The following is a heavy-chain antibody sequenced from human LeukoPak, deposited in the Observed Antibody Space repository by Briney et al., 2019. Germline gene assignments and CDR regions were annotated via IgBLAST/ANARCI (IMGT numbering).Heavy chain of an antibody. CDR3: ARFGVDYDMDV. V-gene: IGHV4-59*11. D-gene: IGHD3-16*01. CDR1: GGSISGHY. J-gene: IGHJ6*02. Sequence: PGSGPTLVKPSDTLSLTCTVSGGSISGHYWTWIRQPPGKGLEWSGQIHYTGRPDYNPSLKSRVTISVDTSKNQLSLKVTSVTGADTAVYYCARFGVDYDMDVWGQGTAVTVS. CDR2: IHYTGRP.